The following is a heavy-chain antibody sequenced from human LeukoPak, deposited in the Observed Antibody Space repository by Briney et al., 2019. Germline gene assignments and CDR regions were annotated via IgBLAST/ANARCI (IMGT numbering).Heavy chain of an antibody. J-gene: IGHJ4*02. CDR3: TRDYYDSSGHDY. CDR1: GFTFSGSA. V-gene: IGHV3-73*01. CDR2: IRSKANSYAT. Sequence: GGSLKLSCAASGFTFSGSAMHWVRQASGKGLEWVGRIRSKANSYATAYAASVKGRFTISRDDSKNAAYLQMNSLKTEDTAVYYCTRDYYDSSGHDYWGQGTLVTVSS. D-gene: IGHD3-22*01.